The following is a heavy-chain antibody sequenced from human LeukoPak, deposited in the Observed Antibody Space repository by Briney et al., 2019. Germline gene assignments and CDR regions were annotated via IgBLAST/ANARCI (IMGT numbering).Heavy chain of an antibody. D-gene: IGHD5-24*01. CDR3: ARGEMATSPFVCHY. V-gene: IGHV1-3*01. CDR1: GYTFTSYA. Sequence: GASVKVSCKASGYTFTSYAMHWVRQAPGQRLEWMRWINAGNGNTKYSQKFQGRVTITRDTSASTAYMELSSLRSEDTAVYYCARGEMATSPFVCHYWGQGTLVTVSS. J-gene: IGHJ4*02. CDR2: INAGNGNT.